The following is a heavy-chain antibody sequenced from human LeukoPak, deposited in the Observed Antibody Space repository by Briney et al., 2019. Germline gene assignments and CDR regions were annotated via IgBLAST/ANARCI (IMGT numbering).Heavy chain of an antibody. D-gene: IGHD6-6*01. Sequence: SETLSLTCTVSGGSISSSSYYWGWIRQPPGKGLEWIGYIYYSGSTNYNPSLKSRVTISVDTSKNQFSLKLSSVTAEDTAVYYCARDVEYSSSADFDYWGQGTLVTVSS. CDR2: IYYSGST. V-gene: IGHV4-61*01. J-gene: IGHJ4*02. CDR1: GGSISSSSYY. CDR3: ARDVEYSSSADFDY.